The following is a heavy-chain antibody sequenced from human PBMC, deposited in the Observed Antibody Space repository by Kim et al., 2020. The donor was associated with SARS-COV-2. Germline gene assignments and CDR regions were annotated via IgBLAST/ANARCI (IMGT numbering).Heavy chain of an antibody. V-gene: IGHV3-23*01. CDR1: GFTFSSYA. J-gene: IGHJ4*02. CDR3: AKARWGELPYQQMFGAPEDY. CDR2: ISGSGGST. D-gene: IGHD3-16*01. Sequence: GGSLRLSCAASGFTFSSYAMSWVRQAPGKGLEWVSAISGSGGSTYYADSVKGRFTISRDNSKNTLYLQMNSLRAEDTAVYYCAKARWGELPYQQMFGAPEDYWGQGTLVTVSS.